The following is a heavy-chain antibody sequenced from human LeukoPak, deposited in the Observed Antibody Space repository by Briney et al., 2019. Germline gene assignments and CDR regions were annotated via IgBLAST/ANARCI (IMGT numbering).Heavy chain of an antibody. CDR3: AKGLIAVAGVIDY. V-gene: IGHV3-30*02. Sequence: GGSLRLSCAASGFTFSSYGMHWVRQAPGKGLEWVAFIRYDGSNKYYADSVKGRFTISRDNSKNTLYLQMNSLRAEDTAVYYCAKGLIAVAGVIDYWGQGTRVTVSS. D-gene: IGHD6-19*01. CDR1: GFTFSSYG. CDR2: IRYDGSNK. J-gene: IGHJ4*02.